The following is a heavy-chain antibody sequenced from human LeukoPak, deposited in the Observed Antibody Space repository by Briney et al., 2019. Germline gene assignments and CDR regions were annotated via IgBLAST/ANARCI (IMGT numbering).Heavy chain of an antibody. CDR1: GYSFTSYW. Sequence: GESLKISCKGSGYSFTSYWIGWVRQMPGKGLGWMGIIYPGDSDTRYSPSFQGQVTISADKSISTAYLQWSSLKASDTAMYYCARRYYYDSSGSTPLFDYWGQGTLVTVSS. D-gene: IGHD3-22*01. V-gene: IGHV5-51*01. CDR3: ARRYYYDSSGSTPLFDY. J-gene: IGHJ4*02. CDR2: IYPGDSDT.